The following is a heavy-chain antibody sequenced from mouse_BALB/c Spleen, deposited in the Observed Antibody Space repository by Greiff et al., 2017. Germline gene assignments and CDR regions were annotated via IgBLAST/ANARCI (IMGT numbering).Heavy chain of an antibody. D-gene: IGHD2-3*01. V-gene: IGHV1-7*01. J-gene: IGHJ3*01. CDR1: GYTFTSYW. Sequence: LQESGAELAKPGASVKMSCKASGYTFTSYWMHWVKQRPGQGLEWIGYINPSTGYTEYNQKFKDKATLTADKSSSTAYMQLSSLTSEDSAVYYCASLYDPWFAYWGQGTLVTVSA. CDR3: ASLYDPWFAY. CDR2: INPSTGYT.